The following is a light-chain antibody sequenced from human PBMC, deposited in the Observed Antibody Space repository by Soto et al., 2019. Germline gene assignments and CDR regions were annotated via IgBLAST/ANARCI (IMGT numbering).Light chain of an antibody. CDR1: QSIATF. J-gene: IGKJ1*01. CDR2: AAS. CDR3: QQSYNTVWT. Sequence: DIQMTQSPSSLSASAGDRVTITCRASQSIATFLNWYQQKPGKAPKLLISAASRLQSGVPARFSGSGSGTDFTLTISSLQPEDFATYYCQQSYNTVWTFGHGTKVDIK. V-gene: IGKV1-39*01.